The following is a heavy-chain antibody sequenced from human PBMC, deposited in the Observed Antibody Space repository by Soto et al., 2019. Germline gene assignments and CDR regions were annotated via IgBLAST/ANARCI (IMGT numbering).Heavy chain of an antibody. Sequence: PGESLKISCKGSGYSFTSYWIGWVRQMPGKGLEWMGIIYPGDSDTRYSPSFQGQVTISADKSISTAYLQWSSLKASDTAMYYCATGLYYDFWSGSSAFDYWGQGTLVTVSS. D-gene: IGHD3-3*01. CDR3: ATGLYYDFWSGSSAFDY. CDR2: IYPGDSDT. J-gene: IGHJ4*02. CDR1: GYSFTSYW. V-gene: IGHV5-51*01.